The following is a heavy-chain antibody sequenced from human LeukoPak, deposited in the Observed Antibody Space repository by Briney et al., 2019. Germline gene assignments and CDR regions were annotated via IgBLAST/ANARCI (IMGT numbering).Heavy chain of an antibody. CDR2: ISSSSSYI. V-gene: IGHV3-21*01. D-gene: IGHD6-19*01. J-gene: IGHJ4*02. CDR3: AKGRPWESSGWPPPGVFDY. CDR1: GFTFSSYS. Sequence: GGSLRLSCAASGFTFSSYSMNWVRQAPGKGLEWVSSISSSSSYIYYADSVKGRFTISRDNAKNSLYLQMNSLRAEDTAVYYCAKGRPWESSGWPPPGVFDYWGQGTLVTVSS.